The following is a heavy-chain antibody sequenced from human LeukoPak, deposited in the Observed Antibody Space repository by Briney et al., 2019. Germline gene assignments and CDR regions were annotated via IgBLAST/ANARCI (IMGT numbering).Heavy chain of an antibody. V-gene: IGHV3-30*04. CDR3: ARGPRAALDY. J-gene: IGHJ4*02. D-gene: IGHD2-15*01. CDR2: ISYDGSNK. CDR1: GFTFSSYA. Sequence: SGGSLRLSCAASGFTFSSYAMHWVRQAPGKGLEWVAVISYDGSNKYYADSVKGRFTISRDNSKNTLYLQMNSLRAEDTAVYYCARGPRAALDYWGQGTLVTVSS.